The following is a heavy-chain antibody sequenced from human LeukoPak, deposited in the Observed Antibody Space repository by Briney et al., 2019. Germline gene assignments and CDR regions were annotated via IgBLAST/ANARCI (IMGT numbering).Heavy chain of an antibody. V-gene: IGHV1-8*01. J-gene: IGHJ5*02. CDR2: MNPNSGNT. D-gene: IGHD6-6*01. CDR1: GYTFITYD. Sequence: ASVKVSCKASGYTFITYDINWVRQATGQGLEWMGWMNPNSGNTGYAQKFQGRVTMTRNTSISTAYMELSSLRSEDTAVYYCARSPPGGIATRRGFDPWGQGTLVTVSS. CDR3: ARSPPGGIATRRGFDP.